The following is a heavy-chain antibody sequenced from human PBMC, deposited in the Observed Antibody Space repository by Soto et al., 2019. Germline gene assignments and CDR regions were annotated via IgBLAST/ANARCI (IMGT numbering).Heavy chain of an antibody. CDR1: GFTFSSYA. V-gene: IGHV3-30-3*01. D-gene: IGHD5-18*01. Sequence: QVQLVESGGGVVQPGRSLRLSCAASGFTFSSYAVHWVRLAPGMGLEWVAVISYDGSNTYYADSVKGRFTISRDNSKNTLYLQMTSLRAEDTAVYYCARDPHNSYGYLSSGMDVWGQWTTLTPSS. J-gene: IGHJ6*02. CDR3: ARDPHNSYGYLSSGMDV. CDR2: ISYDGSNT.